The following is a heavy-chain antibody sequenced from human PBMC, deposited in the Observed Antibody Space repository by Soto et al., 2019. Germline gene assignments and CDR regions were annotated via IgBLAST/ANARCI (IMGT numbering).Heavy chain of an antibody. D-gene: IGHD5-12*01. CDR3: AREEILFTGYEGLTYFFDY. J-gene: IGHJ4*02. Sequence: SETLSLTCTVSGGSISSYYWSWIRQPPGKGLEWIGYIYYSGSTNYNPSLKSRVTISLDTSNNQFSLKLSSVTAADTAVYYCAREEILFTGYEGLTYFFDYWGQGILVTVSS. CDR1: GGSISSYY. V-gene: IGHV4-59*01. CDR2: IYYSGST.